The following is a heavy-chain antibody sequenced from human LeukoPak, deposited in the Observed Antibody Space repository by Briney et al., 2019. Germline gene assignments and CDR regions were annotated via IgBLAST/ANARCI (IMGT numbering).Heavy chain of an antibody. Sequence: GASVKVSCKASGYTFTGYYMHWVRQAPGQGLEWRGWINPNSGGTNYAQKFQGRVTMTRDTSISTAYMELSRLRSDDTAVYYCARASPSYYYDSSGYWNYFDYWGQGTLVTVSS. J-gene: IGHJ4*02. D-gene: IGHD3-22*01. CDR3: ARASPSYYYDSSGYWNYFDY. CDR2: INPNSGGT. CDR1: GYTFTGYY. V-gene: IGHV1-2*02.